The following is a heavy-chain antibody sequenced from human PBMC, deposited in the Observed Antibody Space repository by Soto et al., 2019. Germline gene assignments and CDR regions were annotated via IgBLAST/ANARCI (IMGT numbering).Heavy chain of an antibody. J-gene: IGHJ1*01. V-gene: IGHV3-23*01. D-gene: IGHD6-19*01. CDR2: ISGSGGST. CDR1: GFTFSSYA. CDR3: AIGRGIAVAGIQD. Sequence: EVQLLESGGGLVQPGGSLRLSCAASGFTFSSYAMSWVRQAPGKGLEWVSAISGSGGSTYYADSVKGRFTITRDNSNTALYLRMNSLRAEDTAVYYCAIGRGIAVAGIQDWGQGTLVTVSS.